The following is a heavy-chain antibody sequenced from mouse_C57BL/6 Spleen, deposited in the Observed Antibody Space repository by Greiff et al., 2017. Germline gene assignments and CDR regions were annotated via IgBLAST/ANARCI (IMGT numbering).Heavy chain of an antibody. CDR1: GYTFTDYE. CDR3: TRGGSSPMDD. CDR2: IDPETGGT. Sequence: VQLVESGAELVRPGASVTLSCKASGYTFTDYEMHWVKQTPVHGLEWIGAIDPETGGTAYNQKFKGKAILTADKSSSTAYLELRSLTSEDSAVYYWTRGGSSPMDDWGQGTSVTVSS. V-gene: IGHV1-15*01. J-gene: IGHJ4*01. D-gene: IGHD1-1*01.